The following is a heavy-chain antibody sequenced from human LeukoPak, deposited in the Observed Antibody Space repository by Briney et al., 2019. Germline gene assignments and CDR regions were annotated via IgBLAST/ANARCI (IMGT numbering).Heavy chain of an antibody. CDR2: INPNNGGT. J-gene: IGHJ4*02. Sequence: GSVKVSCKASGYTFTGYYMHWVRQAPGQGLEWMGRINPNNGGTNYAQKFQGRVTMTRDTSISTAYMELSRLRSDDTAVYYCAREYCSSTSCNYYFDYWGQGTLVTVSS. CDR1: GYTFTGYY. D-gene: IGHD2-2*01. V-gene: IGHV1-2*06. CDR3: AREYCSSTSCNYYFDY.